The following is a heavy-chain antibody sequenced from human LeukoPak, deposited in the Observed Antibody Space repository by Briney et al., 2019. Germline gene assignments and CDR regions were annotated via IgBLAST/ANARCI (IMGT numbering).Heavy chain of an antibody. J-gene: IGHJ4*02. CDR3: ARVSLFSGSHPFDY. CDR2: ISYDGSNK. CDR1: GFTFSSYA. Sequence: GGSLRLSCAASGFTFSSYAMHWVRQAPGKGLEWVAVISYDGSNKYYADSVKGRFTISRDNSKNTLYLQMNSLRADDTAVYYCARVSLFSGSHPFDYWGQGTLVTVSS. V-gene: IGHV3-30-3*01. D-gene: IGHD1-26*01.